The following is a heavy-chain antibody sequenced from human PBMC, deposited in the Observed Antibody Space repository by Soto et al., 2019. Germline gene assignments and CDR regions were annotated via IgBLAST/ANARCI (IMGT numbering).Heavy chain of an antibody. Sequence: LRLSCATSGFTFSRYVMHWVRQAPGKGLEWVAVIWYDESKKYYADSVKGRVTISRDNSKNTLYLQVNSLRAEDTAVYYCARAYCTSSSSYPPYYYYGMDVWGQGTTVTVSS. CDR3: ARAYCTSSSSYPPYYYYGMDV. CDR1: GFTFSRYV. D-gene: IGHD2-2*01. V-gene: IGHV3-33*01. J-gene: IGHJ6*02. CDR2: IWYDESKK.